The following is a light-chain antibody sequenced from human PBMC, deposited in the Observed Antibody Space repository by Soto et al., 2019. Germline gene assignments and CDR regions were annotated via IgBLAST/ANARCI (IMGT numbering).Light chain of an antibody. CDR3: QQSYSTPYT. CDR1: QSISSY. J-gene: IGKJ2*01. Sequence: DIQMTQSPYSLSASVGDRVTITCRASQSISSYLNWYQQKPGKAPKLLIYAASSLQSGVPSRFSGSGSGTDFTLTISSLQPEDFATYYCQQSYSTPYTFGQGTQLASK. CDR2: AAS. V-gene: IGKV1-39*01.